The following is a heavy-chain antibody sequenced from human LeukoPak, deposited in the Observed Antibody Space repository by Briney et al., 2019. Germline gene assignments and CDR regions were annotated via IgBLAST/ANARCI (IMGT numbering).Heavy chain of an antibody. J-gene: IGHJ4*02. V-gene: IGHV3-23*01. D-gene: IGHD2-21*02. CDR1: GFTFSSYA. Sequence: PGGSLRLSCAASGFTFSSYAMSWVRQAPGKGLKWVSTINDNGDGTYYADSVKGRFTISRDNARDSLHLQMNSLKTEDTAVYYCTTALVRGHDWNSDYWGQGTLVTVSS. CDR2: INDNGDGT. CDR3: TTALVRGHDWNSDY.